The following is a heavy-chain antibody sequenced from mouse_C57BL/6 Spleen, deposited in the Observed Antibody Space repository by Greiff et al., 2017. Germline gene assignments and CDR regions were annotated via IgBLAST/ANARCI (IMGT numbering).Heavy chain of an antibody. Sequence: QVQLQQSGPELVKPGASVKISCKASGYAFSSSWMNWVKQRPGKGLEWIGRIYPGDGDTNYNGKFKGKATLTADKSSSTAYMQLSSLTSEDSAVYFCARYGNYPAWFAYWGQGTLVTVSA. CDR2: IYPGDGDT. V-gene: IGHV1-82*01. CDR3: ARYGNYPAWFAY. J-gene: IGHJ3*01. CDR1: GYAFSSSW. D-gene: IGHD2-1*01.